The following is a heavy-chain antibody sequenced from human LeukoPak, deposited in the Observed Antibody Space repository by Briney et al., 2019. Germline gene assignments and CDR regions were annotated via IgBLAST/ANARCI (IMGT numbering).Heavy chain of an antibody. CDR3: ATGPTHIVVGHWFDP. J-gene: IGHJ5*02. V-gene: IGHV3-7*01. CDR1: VVAPSSDC. Sequence: PGGTLRLSRAASVVAPSSDCMSWVRHGPGEGGGWGANIKQNGREKYYMESLRGGFTTSREHATNSLYLQMHSPRAEDTAVYYCATGPTHIVVGHWFDPWGQGTLVTVSS. CDR2: IKQNGREK. D-gene: IGHD2-2*01.